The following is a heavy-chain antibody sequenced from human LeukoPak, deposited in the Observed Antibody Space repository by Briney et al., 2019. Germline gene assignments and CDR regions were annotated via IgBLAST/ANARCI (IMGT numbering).Heavy chain of an antibody. V-gene: IGHV3-21*01. CDR2: ISSSSSYI. CDR1: GSTFDDYG. J-gene: IGHJ4*02. CDR3: ARDASIAARPDSWYFDY. D-gene: IGHD6-6*01. Sequence: GGSLRLSCAASGSTFDDYGMIWVRQAPGKGLEWVSSISSSSSYIYYADSVKGRFTISRDNAKNSLYLQMNSLRAEDTAVYYCARDASIAARPDSWYFDYWGQGTLVTVSS.